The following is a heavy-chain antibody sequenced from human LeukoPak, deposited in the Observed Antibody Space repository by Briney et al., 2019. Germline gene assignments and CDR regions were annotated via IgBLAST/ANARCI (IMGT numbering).Heavy chain of an antibody. D-gene: IGHD2-2*01. V-gene: IGHV1-2*02. CDR3: ARARGRDCSSTSCYLFDY. J-gene: IGHJ4*02. Sequence: ASVKVSCKASGYTFTGHYMHWVRQAPGQGLEWMGWINPNSGGTNYAQKFQGRVTMTRDTSISTAYMELSRLRSDDTAVYYCARARGRDCSSTSCYLFDYWGQGTLVTVSS. CDR1: GYTFTGHY. CDR2: INPNSGGT.